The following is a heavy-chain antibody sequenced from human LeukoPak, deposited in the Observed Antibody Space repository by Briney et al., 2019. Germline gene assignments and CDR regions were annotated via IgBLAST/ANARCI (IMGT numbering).Heavy chain of an antibody. Sequence: GASVKVSCKASGYTFTSYGISWVRQAPGQGLEWMGWISAYNGNTNYAQKLQGRVTMTTDTSTSTAYMELRSLRSDDTAVYYCARTEDDTVAGWDDAFDIWGQGTKVTVSS. J-gene: IGHJ3*02. CDR1: GYTFTSYG. V-gene: IGHV1-18*01. CDR3: ARTEDDTVAGWDDAFDI. CDR2: ISAYNGNT. D-gene: IGHD6-19*01.